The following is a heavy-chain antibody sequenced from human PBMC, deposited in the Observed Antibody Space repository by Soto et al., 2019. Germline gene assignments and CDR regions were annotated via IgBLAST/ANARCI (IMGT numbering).Heavy chain of an antibody. CDR3: AREPSTIFGVVIIRSWFDP. CDR2: IIPIFGTA. CDR1: GGTFSSYA. D-gene: IGHD3-3*01. Sequence: SVKVSCKASGGTFSSYAISWVRQAPGQRLEWMGGIIPIFGTANYAQKFQGRVTITADESTSTANMELSSLRSEDTAVYYCAREPSTIFGVVIIRSWFDPWGQGTLVTVSS. V-gene: IGHV1-69*13. J-gene: IGHJ5*02.